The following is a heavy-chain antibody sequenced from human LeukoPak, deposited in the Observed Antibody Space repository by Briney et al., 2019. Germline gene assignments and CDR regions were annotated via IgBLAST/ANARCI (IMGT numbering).Heavy chain of an antibody. V-gene: IGHV4-39*07. CDR2: IYYSGST. Sequence: WVRQPPGKGLEWIGSIYYSGSTYYNPSLKSRVTISVDTSKNQFSLKLSSVTAADTAVYYCAREGWFGEYYFDYWGQGTLVTVSS. CDR3: AREGWFGEYYFDY. J-gene: IGHJ4*02. D-gene: IGHD3-10*01.